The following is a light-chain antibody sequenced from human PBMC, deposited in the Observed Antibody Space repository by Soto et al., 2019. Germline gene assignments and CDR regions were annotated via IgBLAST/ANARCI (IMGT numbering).Light chain of an antibody. J-gene: IGKJ1*01. CDR2: GAS. CDR3: QQYNNWPPT. CDR1: QSVSSD. Sequence: IVMTQSPATLSVSPGERATLSCRASQSVSSDLAWYQHKPGQAPRLLIWGASTRATGIPASLSGSGSGTEFTLTISSLQSEDFAVYYCQQYNNWPPTFGQGTKVEIK. V-gene: IGKV3-15*01.